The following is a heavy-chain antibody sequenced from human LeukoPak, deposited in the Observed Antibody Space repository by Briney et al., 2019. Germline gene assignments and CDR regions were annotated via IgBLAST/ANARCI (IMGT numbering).Heavy chain of an antibody. CDR1: TSTLSTSG. V-gene: IGHV3-23*01. J-gene: IGHJ3*01. CDR2: TSGSDETT. D-gene: IGHD6-13*01. CDR3: ANNRYSSRWRGAFDV. Sequence: GRSRILSRPAATSTLSTSGTSWVSQPQQKVREWDSSTSGSDETTYYADSVKGRFTISRDISKNTLYLQMNSLRANDTAIYYCANNRYSSRWRGAFDVWGQGTKVTVSS.